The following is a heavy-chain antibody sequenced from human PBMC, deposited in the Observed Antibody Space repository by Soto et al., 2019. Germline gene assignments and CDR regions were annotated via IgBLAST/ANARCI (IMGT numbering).Heavy chain of an antibody. V-gene: IGHV3-21*01. CDR3: ARVELDIVVVPAAMEGGYYYYYYMDV. Sequence: GGSLRLSCAASGFTFSSYSMNWVRQAPGKGLEWVSSISISSSYIYYADSVKGRFTISRDNAKNSLYLQMNSLRAEDTAVYYCARVELDIVVVPAAMEGGYYYYYYMDVWGKGTTVTVS. CDR2: ISISSSYI. CDR1: GFTFSSYS. J-gene: IGHJ6*03. D-gene: IGHD2-2*03.